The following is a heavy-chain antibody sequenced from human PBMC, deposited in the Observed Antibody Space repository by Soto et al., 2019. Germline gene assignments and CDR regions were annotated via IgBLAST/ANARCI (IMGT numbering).Heavy chain of an antibody. Sequence: QVQLVQSGAEVKKPGASVKVSCKASGYTFTSFGISWVRQAPGQGLEWMGWISAYNGNTNYAENLQGRVTMTTDTSTSPAYMELRSLRSDETAVYYCARDHRGGTDAFDIWGQGTKVTVSS. CDR1: GYTFTSFG. CDR3: ARDHRGGTDAFDI. CDR2: ISAYNGNT. V-gene: IGHV1-18*01. J-gene: IGHJ3*02. D-gene: IGHD2-15*01.